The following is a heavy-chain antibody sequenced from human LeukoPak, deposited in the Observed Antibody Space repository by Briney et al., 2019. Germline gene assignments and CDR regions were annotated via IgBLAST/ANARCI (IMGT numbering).Heavy chain of an antibody. CDR2: IYPGDSNP. CDR3: ARQDRWPAYYFDF. D-gene: IGHD6-13*01. Sequence: GESLKISCKGSGYSFSNYWIGWVRQLPGKGLEWMGIIYPGDSNPRYSPSFQGQVTISADKSISTAYLQWSSLKASDTAIYYCARQDRWPAYYFDFWGQGTLVTVSS. CDR1: GYSFSNYW. V-gene: IGHV5-51*01. J-gene: IGHJ4*02.